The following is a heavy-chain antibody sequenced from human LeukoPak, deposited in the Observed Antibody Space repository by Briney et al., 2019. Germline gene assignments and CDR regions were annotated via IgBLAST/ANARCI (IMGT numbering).Heavy chain of an antibody. CDR2: INHSGST. V-gene: IGHV4-34*01. Sequence: SETLSLTCAVCGGSFSGYYWSWIRQPPGKGLEWIGEINHSGSTNYNPSLKSRVTISVDTSKNQFSLKLSSVTAADTAVYYCARSRPLRFLEWLPWFDPWGQGTLVTVSS. D-gene: IGHD3-3*01. CDR1: GGSFSGYY. J-gene: IGHJ5*02. CDR3: ARSRPLRFLEWLPWFDP.